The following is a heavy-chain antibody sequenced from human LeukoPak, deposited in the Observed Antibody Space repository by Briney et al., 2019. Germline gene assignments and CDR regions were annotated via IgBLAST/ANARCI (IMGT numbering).Heavy chain of an antibody. CDR1: GFTFSNYY. V-gene: IGHV3-74*01. CDR2: INSDGSNT. J-gene: IGHJ5*02. CDR3: APNWFDP. Sequence: PGGSLRLSCAGSGFTFSNYYMSWVRQAPGKGLVWVARINSDGSNTNYADSVRGRFTISRDNAKNTMYLEMNSLRVEDTAVYYCAPNWFDPWGQGTLVTVSS.